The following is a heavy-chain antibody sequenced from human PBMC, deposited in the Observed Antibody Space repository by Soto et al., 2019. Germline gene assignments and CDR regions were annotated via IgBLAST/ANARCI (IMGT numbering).Heavy chain of an antibody. CDR2: IGTSGDPT. CDR1: GFTFSNYA. V-gene: IGHV3-23*01. CDR3: AKDLNWGLRGSWSDHDAFDI. J-gene: IGHJ3*02. D-gene: IGHD3-10*01. Sequence: GGSLRLSCATSGFTFSNYAMSWVRQAPEKGLEWISGIGTSGDPTDYADSVKGRFTISRDNSKNTLYLQMNSLRAEDTAVYYCAKDLNWGLRGSWSDHDAFDIWGQETIVTVPS.